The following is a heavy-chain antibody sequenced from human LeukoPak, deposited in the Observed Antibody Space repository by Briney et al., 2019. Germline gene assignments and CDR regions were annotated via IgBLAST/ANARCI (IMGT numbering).Heavy chain of an antibody. CDR1: GGSVSSDY. CDR3: ARHPFSSPFDY. D-gene: IGHD2/OR15-2a*01. J-gene: IGHJ4*02. V-gene: IGHV4-59*08. Sequence: SETLSLTCTVSGGSVSSDYWSWIRQPPGKGLEWIGYIYHTGNSDYNPSLKSRATISLDTSKNQFSLKLTSVTAAETAVYFCARHPFSSPFDYWGQGTLVTVSS. CDR2: IYHTGNS.